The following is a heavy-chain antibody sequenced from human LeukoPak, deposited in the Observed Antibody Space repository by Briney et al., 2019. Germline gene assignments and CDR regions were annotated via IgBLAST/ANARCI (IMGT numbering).Heavy chain of an antibody. CDR2: ISYDGSNK. Sequence: GGSLRLSCAVSGFTVSSYAMHWVRQAPGKGLEWVAVISYDGSNKYYADSVKGRFTISRDNSKNTLYLQMNSLRAEDTAVYYCARDDTPNLRFLEWLPTDYWGQGTLVTVSS. V-gene: IGHV3-30-3*01. CDR3: ARDDTPNLRFLEWLPTDY. J-gene: IGHJ4*02. CDR1: GFTVSSYA. D-gene: IGHD3-3*01.